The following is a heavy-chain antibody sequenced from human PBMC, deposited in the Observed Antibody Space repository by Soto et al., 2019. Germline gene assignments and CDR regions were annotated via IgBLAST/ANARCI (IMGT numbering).Heavy chain of an antibody. J-gene: IGHJ4*02. CDR3: AMRSSGWYFDY. CDR2: ISGSGDST. CDR1: GFSFSSYA. V-gene: IGHV3-23*01. Sequence: EVQLLESGGGLVQTGGSLRLSCAASGFSFSSYAMNWVRQAPGKGLEWVSVISGSGDSTYYADSVKGRFTISRDNSKHSLYLQMISLRAEDTAVYYCAMRSSGWYFDYWGQGTLVIVSS. D-gene: IGHD6-19*01.